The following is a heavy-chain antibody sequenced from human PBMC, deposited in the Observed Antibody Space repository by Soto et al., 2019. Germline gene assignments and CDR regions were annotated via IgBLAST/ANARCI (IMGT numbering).Heavy chain of an antibody. D-gene: IGHD3-22*01. CDR1: GGAFSSYA. CDR3: ARHPRGYLNHYYGMDV. V-gene: IGHV1-69*01. J-gene: IGHJ6*02. Sequence: QVQLVQSGAEVKKPGSSVKVSCKASGGAFSSYAISWVRQAPGQGLEWMGGIIPIFGTANYAQKFQGRVTITADESTSTAYMELSSLRSEDTAVYYCARHPRGYLNHYYGMDVWGQGTTVTVSS. CDR2: IIPIFGTA.